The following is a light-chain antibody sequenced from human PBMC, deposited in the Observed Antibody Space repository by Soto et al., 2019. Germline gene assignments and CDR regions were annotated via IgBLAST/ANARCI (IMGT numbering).Light chain of an antibody. Sequence: QPVLTQPPSVSGAPGQRVTISCTGSSSNIGAGYDVHWYQQLPGTAPKLLIYGNFNRPSGVPDRFSGSKSGTSASLAITGLQAEDEADYYCQSYDSSLSGSYVIFGGGTKVTVL. J-gene: IGLJ2*01. CDR3: QSYDSSLSGSYVI. V-gene: IGLV1-40*01. CDR2: GNF. CDR1: SSNIGAGYD.